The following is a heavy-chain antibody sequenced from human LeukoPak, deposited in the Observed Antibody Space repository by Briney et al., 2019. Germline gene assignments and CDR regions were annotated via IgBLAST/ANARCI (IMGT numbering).Heavy chain of an antibody. CDR1: GGSISSGDYY. V-gene: IGHV4-30-4*08. CDR3: GRDKHRGPWVDY. Sequence: PSETLSLTCTVSGGSISSGDYYWRWVRQPPGKGLEWIEYIYYSGSTYYNPSLKSRSTISIDTSKNQFSLQLTSVTAADTVVYYCGRDKHRGPWVDYWGQGTLVTVSS. D-gene: IGHD1-26*01. CDR2: IYYSGST. J-gene: IGHJ4*02.